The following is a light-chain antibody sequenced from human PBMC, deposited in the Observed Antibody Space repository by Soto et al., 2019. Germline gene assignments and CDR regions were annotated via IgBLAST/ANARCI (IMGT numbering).Light chain of an antibody. Sequence: EIVLTQSPGTLSLSPGERATLSCRASQRVSSKYLGWYQQKPGQAPRLLIYGASNRATGIPDRFSGSGSGTGFTLIISRLEPEDFEVYYCQQYGSSPQTFGPGTKVDIK. CDR3: QQYGSSPQT. J-gene: IGKJ3*01. CDR2: GAS. CDR1: QRVSSKY. V-gene: IGKV3-20*01.